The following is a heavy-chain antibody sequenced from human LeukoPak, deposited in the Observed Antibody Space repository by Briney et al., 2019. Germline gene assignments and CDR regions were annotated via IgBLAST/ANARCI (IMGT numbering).Heavy chain of an antibody. D-gene: IGHD3-10*01. V-gene: IGHV4-61*01. CDR1: GGSVSSGSDY. Sequence: SETLSLTCTDSGGSVSSGSDYWSWIRQPPGKGLEWIGHISYSGSTNYNPSLKSRVTISLDTSKNQLSLKLSSVTTADTAVYYCARGQAALWFGELWGQGTLVTVSS. CDR3: ARGQAALWFGEL. CDR2: ISYSGST. J-gene: IGHJ4*02.